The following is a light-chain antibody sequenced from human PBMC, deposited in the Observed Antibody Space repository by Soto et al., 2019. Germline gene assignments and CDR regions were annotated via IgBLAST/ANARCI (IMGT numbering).Light chain of an antibody. CDR1: RNVSIY. J-gene: IGKJ1*01. V-gene: IGKV1-39*01. Sequence: EIPLTQSPSSLAASVGDRLTLTCLASRNVSIYLNWYQQKPGKAPKLLIYAASSLQSGVPSRFSGSGAGTDFTLTISSLQPEDFATYYCQQSYSTLTWTFGQGTKVDI. CDR3: QQSYSTLTWT. CDR2: AAS.